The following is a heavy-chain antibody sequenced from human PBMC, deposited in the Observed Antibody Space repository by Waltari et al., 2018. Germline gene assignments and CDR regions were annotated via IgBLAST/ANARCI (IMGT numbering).Heavy chain of an antibody. J-gene: IGHJ5*02. D-gene: IGHD3-9*01. CDR1: GGSISNGNYY. CDR2: ISARGRT. CDR3: ARDGPIYDPFTGYSTWFDP. Sequence: QVQLQESGPGLVKPSQTLSLTCTVSGGSISNGNYYWSWIRQPAGKRLEWIGRISARGRTKYNPSLKSRVTISVDTNQFSLRLTSVTAADTAVYYCARDGPIYDPFTGYSTWFDPWGQGTLVTVSS. V-gene: IGHV4-61*02.